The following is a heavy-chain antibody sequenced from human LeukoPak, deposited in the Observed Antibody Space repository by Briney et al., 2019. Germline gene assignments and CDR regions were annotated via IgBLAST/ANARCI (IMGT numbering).Heavy chain of an antibody. CDR2: ISYDGSNK. Sequence: GGSLRLSCAASGFTFSSYAMHWVRQAPGKGLEWVAVISYDGSNKYYADSVKGRFTISRDNSKNTVYLQMNSLRAEDTAVYYCARENAPLRIVGATPAFDIWGQGTMVTVSS. CDR1: GFTFSSYA. J-gene: IGHJ3*02. CDR3: ARENAPLRIVGATPAFDI. V-gene: IGHV3-30*01. D-gene: IGHD1-26*01.